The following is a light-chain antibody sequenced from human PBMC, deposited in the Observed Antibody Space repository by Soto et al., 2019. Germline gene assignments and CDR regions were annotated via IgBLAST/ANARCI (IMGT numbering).Light chain of an antibody. J-gene: IGKJ1*01. Sequence: DIQMTQSPSSLSASVRDRVTITCRASQGISNYLAWYQQKPGKVPKLLIYAASTLQSGVPSRFSGSGSGTDFTLTISSLQPEDVATYYFQKHESAPCTLGQVTKVEIK. V-gene: IGKV1-27*01. CDR2: AAS. CDR3: QKHESAPCT. CDR1: QGISNY.